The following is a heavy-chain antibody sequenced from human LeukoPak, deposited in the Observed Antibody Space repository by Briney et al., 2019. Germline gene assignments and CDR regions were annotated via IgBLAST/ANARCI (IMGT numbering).Heavy chain of an antibody. J-gene: IGHJ6*03. CDR3: ARAPVVSYYYYMDV. V-gene: IGHV4-30-2*01. Sequence: PSETLSLTCTVSGGSISSGGYYWSWIRQPPGKGLEWIGYIYHSGSTYYNPSLKSRVTISVDTSKNQFSLKLSSVTAADTAVYYCARAPVVSYYYYMDVWGKGTTVTVSS. CDR1: GGSISSGGYY. D-gene: IGHD2-2*01. CDR2: IYHSGST.